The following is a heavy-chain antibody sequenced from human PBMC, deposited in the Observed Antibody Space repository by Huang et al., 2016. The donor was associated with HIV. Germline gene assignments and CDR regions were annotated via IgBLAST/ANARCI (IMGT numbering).Heavy chain of an antibody. D-gene: IGHD6-19*01. Sequence: QVQLVQSGAEVEKPGASVNLSCKASGFNFLTYALHWVRQAPGQRLEWMGGTNGDGLTKYAQKFHGRVTMTRDSSASTVYVDFKSLTYEDTAVYYCARDKEAGTPFFDPWGQGTLVTVSS. V-gene: IGHV1-3*01. J-gene: IGHJ5*02. CDR3: ARDKEAGTPFFDP. CDR1: GFNFLTYA. CDR2: TNGDGLT.